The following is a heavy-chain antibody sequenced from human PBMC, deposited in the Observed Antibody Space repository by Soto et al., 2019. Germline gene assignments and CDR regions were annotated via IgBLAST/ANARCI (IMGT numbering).Heavy chain of an antibody. CDR2: ISSSSTI. CDR1: GFTFRSYS. V-gene: IGHV3-48*02. J-gene: IGHJ3*02. D-gene: IGHD6-19*01. CDR3: ASPSSGWYEMVHAFDI. Sequence: GGSLRLSCAASGFTFRSYSMNWVRQAPGKGLEWVSYISSSSTIYYADSVKGRFTISRDNDKNSLYLQMNSLRDEDTAVYYCASPSSGWYEMVHAFDIWGQGTMVTVSS.